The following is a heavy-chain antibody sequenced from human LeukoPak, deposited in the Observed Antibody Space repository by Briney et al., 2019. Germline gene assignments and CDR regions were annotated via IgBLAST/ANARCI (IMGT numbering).Heavy chain of an antibody. CDR1: GYTFTSYA. CDR2: INAGNGNT. CDR3: ARGSGIMSRYYFDY. J-gene: IGHJ4*02. D-gene: IGHD3-10*01. V-gene: IGHV1-3*03. Sequence: ASVKVSCKASGYTFTSYAMHWVRQAPGQRLEWMGWINAGNGNTKYSQEFQGRVTITRDTSASTAYMELSSLRSEDMAVYYCARGSGIMSRYYFDYWGQGTLVTVSS.